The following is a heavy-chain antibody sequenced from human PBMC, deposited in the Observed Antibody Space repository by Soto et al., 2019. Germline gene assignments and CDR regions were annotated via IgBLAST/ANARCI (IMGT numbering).Heavy chain of an antibody. CDR1: GGSFSGYY. CDR2: INHSGST. J-gene: IGHJ5*02. V-gene: IGHV4-34*01. CDR3: ARGRSYNWFEP. Sequence: SETLSLTCAVYGGSFSGYYWSWIRQPPGKGLEWIGEINHSGSTNYNPSLKSRVTISVDTSKNQFSLKLSSVTAADTAVYYCARGRSYNWFEPWGQGTLVTVSS.